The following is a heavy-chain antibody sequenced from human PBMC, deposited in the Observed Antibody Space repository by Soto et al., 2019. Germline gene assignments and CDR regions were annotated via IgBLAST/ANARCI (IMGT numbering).Heavy chain of an antibody. V-gene: IGHV3-33*01. CDR2: IWYDGSNK. Sequence: GGSLRLSCAASGFTFSSYGMHWVRQAPGKGLEWVAVIWYDGSNKYYADSVKGRFTISRDNSKNTLYLQMNSLRAEDTAVYYCARGRRQQLASPLDYWGQGTLVTVSS. D-gene: IGHD6-13*01. CDR3: ARGRRQQLASPLDY. J-gene: IGHJ4*02. CDR1: GFTFSSYG.